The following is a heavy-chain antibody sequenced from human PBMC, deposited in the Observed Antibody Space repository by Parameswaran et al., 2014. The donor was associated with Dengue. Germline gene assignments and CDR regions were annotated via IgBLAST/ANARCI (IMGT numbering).Heavy chain of an antibody. D-gene: IGHD4-17*01. V-gene: IGHV4-30-4*01. CDR3: ARDVRFYGDYPRGVPETDGNYFDY. CDR2: IYYSGST. Sequence: VRQAPGKGLEWIRYIYYSGSTYYNPSLKSRVTISVDTSKNQFSLKLSSVTAADTAVYYCARDVRFYGDYPRGVPETDGNYFDYWGQGTLVTVSS. J-gene: IGHJ4*02.